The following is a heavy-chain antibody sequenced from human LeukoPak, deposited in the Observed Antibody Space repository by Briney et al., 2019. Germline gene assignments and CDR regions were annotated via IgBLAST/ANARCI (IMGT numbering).Heavy chain of an antibody. V-gene: IGHV3-74*01. D-gene: IGHD3-22*01. CDR3: AREGYYDSSGYSIRFSY. J-gene: IGHJ4*02. CDR1: EFTFSSYW. Sequence: GGSLRLSCEASEFTFSSYWMHWVRHAPGEGLVWVSRINSDGRTTIYADSVKGRFTISRDNAKNTLYLQMNSLRAEDTAVYYCAREGYYDSSGYSIRFSYWGQGTLVTVSS. CDR2: INSDGRTT.